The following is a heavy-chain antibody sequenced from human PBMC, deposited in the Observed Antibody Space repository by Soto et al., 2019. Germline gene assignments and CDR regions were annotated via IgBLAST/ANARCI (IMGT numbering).Heavy chain of an antibody. CDR1: GFSCSDHY. J-gene: IGHJ5*02. CDR2: IRNKANSYTT. V-gene: IGHV3-72*01. CDR3: ARSYGPDYYYTFAP. D-gene: IGHD3-10*01. Sequence: GVSLRLWCAASGFSCSDHYMDWVRQAPGKGLEWVGRIRNKANSYTTEYAASVKGRFTISRDDSKNSLYLQMNSLRAEDTAVYYCARSYGPDYYYTFAPWGQGTLVTVSS.